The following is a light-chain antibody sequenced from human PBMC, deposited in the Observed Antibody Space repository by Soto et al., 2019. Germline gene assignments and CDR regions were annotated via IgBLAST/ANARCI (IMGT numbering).Light chain of an antibody. CDR1: SSDVGGYSY. CDR2: DVT. Sequence: QSALTQPASVSGSPGQSITISCTGTSSDVGGYSYVSWYQKHPDKAPKLMIYDVTYRPSGVSNRISGSKSGNTASLTISGLQTEDEADYYCSSYTSSTTLEVFGTGTKLTVL. V-gene: IGLV2-14*01. J-gene: IGLJ1*01. CDR3: SSYTSSTTLEV.